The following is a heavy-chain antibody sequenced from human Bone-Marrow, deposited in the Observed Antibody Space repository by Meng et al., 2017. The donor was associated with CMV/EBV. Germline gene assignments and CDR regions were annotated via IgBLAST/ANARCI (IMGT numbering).Heavy chain of an antibody. D-gene: IGHD3-3*01. J-gene: IGHJ6*02. V-gene: IGHV3-21*01. CDR2: ISSSSSYI. CDR1: GFTFSSYS. CDR3: AGFGVAITNGLDV. Sequence: GGPLRLSCAASGFTFSSYSMNWVRQAPGKGLEWVSSISSSSSYIYYADSVKGRFTISRDNAKNSLILQMNGLRVEDTAVYYCAGFGVAITNGLDVWGQGTTVTVSS.